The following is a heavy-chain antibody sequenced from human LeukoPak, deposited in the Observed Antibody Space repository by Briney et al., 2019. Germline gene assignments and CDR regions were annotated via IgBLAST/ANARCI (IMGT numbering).Heavy chain of an antibody. CDR1: GDSISSSNYY. CDR2: FYYSGSS. D-gene: IGHD6-13*01. CDR3: ARVVSSSWYTGSNDYFDY. V-gene: IGHV4-39*07. Sequence: SETLSLTCTVSGDSISSSNYYWGWIRQPPGKGLEWIGSFYYSGSSYYNPSLKSRVTISVDTSKNQFSLRLISVTAADTAVYYCARVVSSSWYTGSNDYFDYWGQGTLVTVSS. J-gene: IGHJ4*02.